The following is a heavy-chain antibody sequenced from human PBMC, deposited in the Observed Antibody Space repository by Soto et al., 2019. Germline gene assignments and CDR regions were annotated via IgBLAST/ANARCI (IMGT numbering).Heavy chain of an antibody. Sequence: SETLSLTCTVSGGSISSGAYSWSWIRQPPGKGLEWIGYIYHSGTTYYSPSLKSRLTISVDTSKNQFSLKMSSVTAADTAVYYCARRDMVRGVINGWFDPWGQGTRVTVSS. CDR2: IYHSGTT. J-gene: IGHJ5*02. V-gene: IGHV4-30-2*01. CDR1: GGSISSGAYS. D-gene: IGHD3-10*01. CDR3: ARRDMVRGVINGWFDP.